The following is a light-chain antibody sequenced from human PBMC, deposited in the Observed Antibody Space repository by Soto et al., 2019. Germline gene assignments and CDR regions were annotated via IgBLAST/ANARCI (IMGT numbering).Light chain of an antibody. Sequence: EIVMTQSPATLSVSPGERATLSCRASQSVSSNLAWYQQKPGQPPRLLIYGASTRATGIPARFSGSGSGTEFTLTISSLQSEDFAVYYCQQYNNWPSSFGGGTKVEIK. V-gene: IGKV3-15*01. CDR2: GAS. CDR3: QQYNNWPSS. CDR1: QSVSSN. J-gene: IGKJ4*01.